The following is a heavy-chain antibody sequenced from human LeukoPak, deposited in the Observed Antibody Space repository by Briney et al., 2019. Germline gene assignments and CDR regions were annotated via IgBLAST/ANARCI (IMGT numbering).Heavy chain of an antibody. Sequence: SVKVSCKASGYTFTGYYMHWVRQAPGQGLEWMGGIIPIFGTANYAQKFQGRVTITADESTSTAYMELSSLRSEDTAVYYCARVPASVASYYYYGMDVWGQGTTVTVSS. V-gene: IGHV1-69*13. D-gene: IGHD5-12*01. CDR2: IIPIFGTA. J-gene: IGHJ6*02. CDR3: ARVPASVASYYYYGMDV. CDR1: GYTFTGYY.